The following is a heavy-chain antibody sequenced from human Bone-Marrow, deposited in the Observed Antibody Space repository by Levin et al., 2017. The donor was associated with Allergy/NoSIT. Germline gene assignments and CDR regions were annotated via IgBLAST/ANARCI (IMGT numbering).Heavy chain of an antibody. J-gene: IGHJ4*02. CDR2: IWYDGSKK. CDR1: GFTFSSYV. Sequence: GESLKISCAASGFTFSSYVMHWVRQAPGKGLEWVTLIWYDGSKKYYADSVNGRFTISRDNSKNTMYLQMNSLRAEDTAVYYCARAIVVVTALGSGFNHFDYWGQGTLVTVSS. CDR3: ARAIVVVTALGSGFNHFDY. V-gene: IGHV3-33*01. D-gene: IGHD2-21*02.